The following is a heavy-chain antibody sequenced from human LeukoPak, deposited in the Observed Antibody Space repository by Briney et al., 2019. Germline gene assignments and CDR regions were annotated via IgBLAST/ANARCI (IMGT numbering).Heavy chain of an antibody. CDR3: ARKANGLVYSSSSYYYYMDV. V-gene: IGHV4-39*07. D-gene: IGHD6-6*01. J-gene: IGHJ6*03. CDR1: GDSISSSSYY. CDR2: IYHSGST. Sequence: SETLSLTCTVSGDSISSSSYYWGWIRQPPGKGLEWIGSIYHSGSTYYNPSLKSRVTISVDTSKNQFSLKLSSVTAADTAVYYCARKANGLVYSSSSYYYYMDVWGKGTTVTVSS.